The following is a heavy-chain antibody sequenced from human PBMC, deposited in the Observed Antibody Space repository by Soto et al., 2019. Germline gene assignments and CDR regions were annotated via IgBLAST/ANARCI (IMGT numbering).Heavy chain of an antibody. CDR3: ARGGLRYFDWLSYYYYVDV. D-gene: IGHD3-9*01. CDR1: GFSVTSHY. V-gene: IGHV3-66*01. CDR2: ICTGGNR. J-gene: IGHJ6*03. Sequence: GGSLRLSCVVSGFSVTSHYMNWVRQAPGKGLEWVSIICTGGNRNYADSVRGRFTISRDNSENTLYLQMNRLRAEDTAVYFCARGGLRYFDWLSYYYYVDVWGKGTTVIVSS.